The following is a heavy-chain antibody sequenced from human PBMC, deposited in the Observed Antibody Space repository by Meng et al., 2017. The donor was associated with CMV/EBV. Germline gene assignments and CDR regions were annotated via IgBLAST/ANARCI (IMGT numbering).Heavy chain of an antibody. CDR2: IYPGDSDT. CDR3: ASRLGYCSSTSCADAFDI. V-gene: IGHV5-51*01. D-gene: IGHD2-2*01. CDR1: GYSFTSYW. J-gene: IGHJ3*02. Sequence: KVSCKGSGYSFTSYWIGWVRQMPGKGLEWMGIIYPGDSDTRYSPSLQGQVTISADKSISTAYLQWSSLKASDTAMYYCASRLGYCSSTSCADAFDIWGQGTMVTVSS.